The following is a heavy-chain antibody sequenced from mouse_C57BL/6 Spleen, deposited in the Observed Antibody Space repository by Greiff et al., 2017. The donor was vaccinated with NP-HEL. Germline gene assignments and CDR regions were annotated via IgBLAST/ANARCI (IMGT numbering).Heavy chain of an antibody. J-gene: IGHJ2*01. CDR1: GYTFTSYW. CDR2: IDPSDSYT. Sequence: QVQLQQPGAELVMPGASVKLSCKASGYTFTSYWMHWVKQRPGQGLEWIGEIDPSDSYTNYNQKFKGKSTLTVDKSSSTAYMQLSSLTSEDSAVYYCARSGNYGSSYVLDYWGQGTTLTVSS. V-gene: IGHV1-69*01. CDR3: ARSGNYGSSYVLDY. D-gene: IGHD1-1*01.